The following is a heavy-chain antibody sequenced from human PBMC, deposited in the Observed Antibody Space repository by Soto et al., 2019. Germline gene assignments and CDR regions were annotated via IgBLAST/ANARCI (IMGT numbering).Heavy chain of an antibody. CDR3: ARGAKGSGSYYPFDC. CDR2: MNPHSGNT. J-gene: IGHJ4*02. CDR1: AYPFSSYD. Sequence: QVQLVQSGAEVRKPGASVKVSCKASAYPFSSYDINWVRQATGQGLEWMGWMNPHSGNTGYAQKFQGRVTVTRNTAISTAYRERNSLGSEDTAVYYCARGAKGSGSYYPFDCWGQGTLVTVSS. D-gene: IGHD3-10*01. V-gene: IGHV1-8*01.